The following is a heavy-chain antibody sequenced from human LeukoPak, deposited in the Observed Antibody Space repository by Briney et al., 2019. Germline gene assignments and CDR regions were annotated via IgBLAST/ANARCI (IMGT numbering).Heavy chain of an antibody. CDR3: ARRSGYSSGYWGGFDY. D-gene: IGHD3-22*01. CDR2: XYPGDSDT. J-gene: IGHJ4*02. Sequence: XGLEXXXXXYPGDSDTRYSPSFQGQVTISADKSISTAYLQWSSLKASDTAMYYCARRSGYSSGYWGGFDYWGQGTLVTVSS. V-gene: IGHV5-51*01.